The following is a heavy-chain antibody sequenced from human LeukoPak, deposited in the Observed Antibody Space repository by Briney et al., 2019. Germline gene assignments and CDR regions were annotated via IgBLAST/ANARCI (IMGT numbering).Heavy chain of an antibody. CDR2: IYSGGST. D-gene: IGHD3-22*01. CDR1: GFTFSRYG. J-gene: IGHJ4*02. Sequence: GGSLRLSCAASGFTFSRYGMHWVRQAPGKGLEWVSVIYSGGSTYYADSVKGRFTISRDNSKNTLYLQMNSLRAEDTAVYYCARDPRPYYYDSSGGYWGQGTLVTVSS. CDR3: ARDPRPYYYDSSGGY. V-gene: IGHV3-66*01.